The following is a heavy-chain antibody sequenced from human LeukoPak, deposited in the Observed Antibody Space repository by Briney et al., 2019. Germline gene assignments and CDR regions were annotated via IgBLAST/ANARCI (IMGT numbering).Heavy chain of an antibody. J-gene: IGHJ6*02. V-gene: IGHV1-69*13. D-gene: IGHD3-22*01. CDR1: GGTFSSYA. CDR3: ARCTMIVAPMDV. CDR2: IIPIFGTA. Sequence: SVKVSCKASGGTFSSYAISWVRQAPGQGLEWMGGIIPIFGTANYAQKFQGRVTITADESTSTAYMELSSLRSEDTAVYYCARCTMIVAPMDVWGRGTTVTVSS.